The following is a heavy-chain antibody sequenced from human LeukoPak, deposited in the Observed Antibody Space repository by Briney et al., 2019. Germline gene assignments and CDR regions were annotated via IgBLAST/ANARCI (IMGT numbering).Heavy chain of an antibody. V-gene: IGHV4-59*08. CDR1: GGSISSYY. Sequence: SETLSLTCTVSGGSISSYYWSWIRQPPGKGLEWVGYIYYSGSTNYNPSLKSRVTISVDTSKNQFSLKLSSVTAADTAVYYCARLGGAQYYDFWSGYSNWFDPWGQGTLVTVSS. CDR3: ARLGGAQYYDFWSGYSNWFDP. D-gene: IGHD3-3*01. CDR2: IYYSGST. J-gene: IGHJ5*02.